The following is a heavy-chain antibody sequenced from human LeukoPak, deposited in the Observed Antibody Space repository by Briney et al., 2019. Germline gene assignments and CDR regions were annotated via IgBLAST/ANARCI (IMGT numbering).Heavy chain of an antibody. CDR2: VYYSGSI. CDR3: ARLNPGYVTAPHDS. Sequence: GKGXXWIGSVYYSGSIFSDTSHKSRVTISGDTSRNQFSLSLSSVTAADTAVYYCARLNPGYVTAPHDSWGQGVLVTVSS. D-gene: IGHD3-16*01. J-gene: IGHJ5*01. V-gene: IGHV4-39*01.